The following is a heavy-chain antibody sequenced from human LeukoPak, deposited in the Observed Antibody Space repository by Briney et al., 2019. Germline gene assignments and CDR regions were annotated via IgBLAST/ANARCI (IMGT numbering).Heavy chain of an antibody. CDR1: GFTSSSYS. D-gene: IGHD6-13*01. Sequence: GGSLRLSCAASGFTSSSYSMNWVRQAPGKGLEWISRIDSSGSDIYYADSVKGRFTISRDNAKSSLYLQMNSLRDDDTAVYYCARMGIAAVGAHYFDYWGQGTLVAVSS. CDR2: IDSSGSDI. J-gene: IGHJ4*02. V-gene: IGHV3-48*02. CDR3: ARMGIAAVGAHYFDY.